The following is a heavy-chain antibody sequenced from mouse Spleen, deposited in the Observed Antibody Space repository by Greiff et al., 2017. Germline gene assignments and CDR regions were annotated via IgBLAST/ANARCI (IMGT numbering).Heavy chain of an antibody. CDR2: INPSSGYT. V-gene: IGHV1-4*01. CDR1: GYTFTSYT. Sequence: LVESGAELARPGASVKMSCKASGYTFTSYTMHWVKQRPGQGLEWIGYINPSSGYTKYNQKFKDKATLTADKSSSTAYMQLSSLTSEDSAVYYCARSEAYKGDYFDYWGQGTTLTVSS. CDR3: ARSEAYKGDYFDY. J-gene: IGHJ2*01. D-gene: IGHD6-5*01.